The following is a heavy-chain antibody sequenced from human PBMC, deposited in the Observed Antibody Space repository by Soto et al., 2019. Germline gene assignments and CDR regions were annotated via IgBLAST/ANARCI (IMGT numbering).Heavy chain of an antibody. V-gene: IGHV1-69*06. CDR2: ILPIFGTT. Sequence: QVQLVQSGAEVKKPGSSVKVSCKASGLIFSSYAISWVRQAPGQGLEWVGGILPIFGTTNYAQRFKGRVTITAETSTTTTYLGLISLRSEDTAVYFCVRAANYDISTGKGYYCPGMDVWGQGTTVTVSS. J-gene: IGHJ6*02. CDR1: GLIFSSYA. D-gene: IGHD3-9*01. CDR3: VRAANYDISTGKGYYCPGMDV.